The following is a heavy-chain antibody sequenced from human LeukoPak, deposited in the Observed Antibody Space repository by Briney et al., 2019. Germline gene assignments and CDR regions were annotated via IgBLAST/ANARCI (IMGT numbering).Heavy chain of an antibody. V-gene: IGHV4-59*01. CDR1: GGSISSYY. CDR2: IYYNGGT. CDR3: ARAGGVDTAMDANFDY. D-gene: IGHD5-18*01. J-gene: IGHJ4*02. Sequence: SETLSLTCSVSGGSISSYYWSWLRQPPGKGLEWGGYIYYNGGTNYNPSLRSRVTISVDTSKNHFSLRLSSVTAADTAMYYCARAGGVDTAMDANFDYWGQGTLVTVSS.